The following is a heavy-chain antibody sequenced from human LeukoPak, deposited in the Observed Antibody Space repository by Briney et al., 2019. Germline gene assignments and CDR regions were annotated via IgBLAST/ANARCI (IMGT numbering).Heavy chain of an antibody. V-gene: IGHV1-46*01. CDR1: GYTFTSYY. CDR3: ARASWQGGFDY. D-gene: IGHD3-16*01. J-gene: IGHJ4*02. Sequence: ASVKVSCKASGYTFTSYYMHWVRQAPGQGLEWMGIINPSGGSTSYAQKFQGRVTMTRDTSTSTVYKELSSLRSEDTAVYYCARASWQGGFDYWGQGTLVTVSS. CDR2: INPSGGST.